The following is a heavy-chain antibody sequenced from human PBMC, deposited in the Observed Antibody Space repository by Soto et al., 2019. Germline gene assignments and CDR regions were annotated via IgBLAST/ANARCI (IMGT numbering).Heavy chain of an antibody. J-gene: IGHJ4*02. CDR2: IYYSGST. D-gene: IGHD2-15*01. CDR3: ARDLGCSGGSCYPFDY. CDR1: GGSISSYY. V-gene: IGHV4-59*01. Sequence: SETLSLTCTVSGGSISSYYWSWIRQPPGKGLEWIGYIYYSGSTNYNPSLKSRVTISVDTSKNPFSLKLSSVTAADTAVYYCARDLGCSGGSCYPFDYWGQGTLVTVSS.